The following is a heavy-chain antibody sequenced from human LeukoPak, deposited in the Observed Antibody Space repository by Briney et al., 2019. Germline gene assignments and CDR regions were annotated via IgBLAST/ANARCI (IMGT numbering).Heavy chain of an antibody. D-gene: IGHD3-22*01. J-gene: IGHJ4*02. CDR3: ARLFADSTGYYGY. CDR1: GFTFSNCG. CDR2: ITGTGGGT. Sequence: GGALRLSFAASGFTFSNCGMSWVRQAPGKGLGGGSAITGTGGGTYYADSVTGRFTISRDNSKNSLYLQMTSLGTEDTAVYYCARLFADSTGYYGYWGQGTLVTVSS. V-gene: IGHV3-23*01.